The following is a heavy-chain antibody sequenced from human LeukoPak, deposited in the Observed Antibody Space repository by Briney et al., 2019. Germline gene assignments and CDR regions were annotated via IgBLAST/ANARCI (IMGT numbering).Heavy chain of an antibody. J-gene: IGHJ4*02. V-gene: IGHV3-21*01. CDR2: ISSGSSYI. CDR3: ARGRGYYDSGSPEEFDY. Sequence: GGSLRLSCAASGFTFSGYSMTWVRQAPGKGLEWVSSISSGSSYIYYADSVKGRFTISRDNAKNSLYLQTNSLRAEDTAVYYCARGRGYYDSGSPEEFDYWGQGTLVTVSS. CDR1: GFTFSGYS. D-gene: IGHD3-10*01.